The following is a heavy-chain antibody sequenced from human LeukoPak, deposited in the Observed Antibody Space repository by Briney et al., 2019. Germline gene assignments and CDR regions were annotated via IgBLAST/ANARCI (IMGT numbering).Heavy chain of an antibody. D-gene: IGHD4-17*01. CDR2: ISSVGSNI. CDR1: GFTFDNFE. CDR3: ARGHTAVTRHFDF. V-gene: IGHV3-48*03. Sequence: PGGSLRLSCAASGFTFDNFEMTWVRQAPGRGLEWLSYISSVGSNIYYADSVKGRLTISRDNAKNSLYLQMNSLRTEDTAVYYCARGHTAVTRHFDFWGQGTLVTVSS. J-gene: IGHJ4*02.